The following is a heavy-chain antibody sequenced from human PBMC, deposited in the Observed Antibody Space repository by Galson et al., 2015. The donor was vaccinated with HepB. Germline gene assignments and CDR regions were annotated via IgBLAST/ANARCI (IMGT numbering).Heavy chain of an antibody. CDR2: IYASGVT. Sequence: LSLTCTVAGDSVSRYFWVWIRQPPGKGLEWIGHIYASGVTNYNPSLESRVTMSVDTSKNQFSLSLSSVAAADTAVYYCARRESSSPEDYYLDVWGKGTTVTVSS. CDR1: GDSVSRYF. V-gene: IGHV4-59*08. J-gene: IGHJ6*03. CDR3: ARRESSSPEDYYLDV. D-gene: IGHD6-6*01.